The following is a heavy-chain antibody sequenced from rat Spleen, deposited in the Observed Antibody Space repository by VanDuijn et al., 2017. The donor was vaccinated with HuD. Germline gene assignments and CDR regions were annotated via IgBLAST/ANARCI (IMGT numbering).Heavy chain of an antibody. CDR3: ARHNFLLRVMDA. D-gene: IGHD1-11*01. V-gene: IGHV5-7*01. CDR1: GFTFSDYN. J-gene: IGHJ4*01. CDR2: IFYDGSST. Sequence: EVQLVESGGGLVQPGRSLKISCAASGFTFSDYNMAWVRQAPKKGLEWVATIFYDGSSTYYRDSVKGRFTISRDNAKSTLYLQMDSLRSEDTATYYCARHNFLLRVMDAWGQGASVTVSS.